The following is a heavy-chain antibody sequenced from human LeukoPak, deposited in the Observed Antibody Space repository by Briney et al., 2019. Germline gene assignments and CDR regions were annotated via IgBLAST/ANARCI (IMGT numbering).Heavy chain of an antibody. V-gene: IGHV3-7*01. CDR2: IKQDGSEK. Sequence: GGSLRLSCAASGFTFSSYWMSWVRQAPGKGLEWVANIKQDGSEKYYVDSVKGRFTISRDNAKNSLYLQMNSLRAEDTAVYYCANSHSYYDFWRGYYGYFDYWGQGTLVTVSS. J-gene: IGHJ4*02. CDR1: GFTFSSYW. CDR3: ANSHSYYDFWRGYYGYFDY. D-gene: IGHD3-3*01.